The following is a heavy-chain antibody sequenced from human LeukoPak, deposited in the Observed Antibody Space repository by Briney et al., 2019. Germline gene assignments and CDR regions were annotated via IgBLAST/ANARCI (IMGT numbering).Heavy chain of an antibody. Sequence: ASVKVSCKASGGTFSSYAISWVRQAPGQGLEWMGWISAYNGNTNYAQKLQGRVTMTTDTSTSTAYMELRSLRSDDTAVYYCARGRVGTMVRGVALYYYYYMDVWGKGTTVTVSS. J-gene: IGHJ6*03. CDR1: GGTFSSYA. D-gene: IGHD3-10*01. CDR3: ARGRVGTMVRGVALYYYYYMDV. CDR2: ISAYNGNT. V-gene: IGHV1-18*01.